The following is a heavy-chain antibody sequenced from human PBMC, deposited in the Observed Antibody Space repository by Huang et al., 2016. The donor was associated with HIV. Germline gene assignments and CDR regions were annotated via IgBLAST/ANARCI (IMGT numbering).Heavy chain of an antibody. CDR2: ITHSGST. CDR3: ARERMMSWLDDHDAFDI. Sequence: QVQLQQWGAGLLKPSETLSLTCAVYGGSFSGYYWSWIRQSPGKGLEWIGEITHSGSTNYHPSLKSRLTISVDTSKNQFSLKLSSVTAADTAVYYCARERMMSWLDDHDAFDIWGQGTMVTVSS. D-gene: IGHD1-1*01. V-gene: IGHV4-34*01. CDR1: GGSFSGYY. J-gene: IGHJ3*02.